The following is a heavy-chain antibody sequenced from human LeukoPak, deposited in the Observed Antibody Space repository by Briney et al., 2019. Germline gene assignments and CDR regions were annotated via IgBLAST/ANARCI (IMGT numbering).Heavy chain of an antibody. Sequence: PGRSLRLSCAASGFTFSSYGMHWVRQAPGKGLEWVANIKQDGSEKYYVDSVKGRFTISRDNAKNSLYLQMNSLRAEDTAVYYCARDSKDIVVVVAAHAFDIWGQGTMVTVSS. CDR2: IKQDGSEK. CDR3: ARDSKDIVVVVAAHAFDI. D-gene: IGHD2-15*01. CDR1: GFTFSSYG. V-gene: IGHV3-7*03. J-gene: IGHJ3*02.